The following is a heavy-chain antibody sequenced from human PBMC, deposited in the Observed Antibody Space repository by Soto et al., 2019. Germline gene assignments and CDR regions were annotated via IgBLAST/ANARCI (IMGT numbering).Heavy chain of an antibody. V-gene: IGHV3-30*14. CDR1: GFTFNNFA. CDR3: ANEVDVAFSSLQYGMDV. Sequence: GSLRLSCAASGFTFNNFAMHWVRQAPGKGLEWVAFISYDGTYKYYADSVRGRFTVYRDNSKSTLFLQMNSLKFEDTAVYVCANEVDVAFSSLQYGMDVWGQGTTVTVSS. D-gene: IGHD5-12*01. CDR2: ISYDGTYK. J-gene: IGHJ6*02.